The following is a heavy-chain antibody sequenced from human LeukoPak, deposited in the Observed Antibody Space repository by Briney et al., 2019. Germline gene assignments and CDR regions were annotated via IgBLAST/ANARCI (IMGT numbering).Heavy chain of an antibody. CDR2: INHSGST. D-gene: IGHD3-10*01. CDR1: GGSFSGYY. Sequence: SETLSLTCAVYGGSFSGYYWSWIRQPPGKGLEWIGEINHSGSTNYNPSLKSRVTISVDTSKNQFSLKLSSVTAADTAVYYCARGTGNFDYWGQGTLVTVSS. J-gene: IGHJ4*02. CDR3: ARGTGNFDY. V-gene: IGHV4-34*01.